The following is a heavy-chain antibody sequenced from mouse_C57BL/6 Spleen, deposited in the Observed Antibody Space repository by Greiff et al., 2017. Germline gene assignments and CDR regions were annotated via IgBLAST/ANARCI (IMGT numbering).Heavy chain of an antibody. CDR1: GYAFTNYL. J-gene: IGHJ4*01. CDR3: ARRGGYYAMDY. CDR2: INPGSGGT. Sequence: VQLKQSGAELVRPGTSVKVSCKASGYAFTNYLIEWVKQRPGQGLEWIGVINPGSGGTNYNEKFKGKATLTADKSSSTAYMQLSSPTSEDSAVYFCARRGGYYAMDYWGQGTSVTVSS. V-gene: IGHV1-54*01.